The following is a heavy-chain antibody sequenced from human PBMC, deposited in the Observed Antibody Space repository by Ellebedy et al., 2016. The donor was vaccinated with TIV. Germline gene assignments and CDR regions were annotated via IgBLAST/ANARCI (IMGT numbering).Heavy chain of an antibody. CDR3: ARLRAGGGSSWYFDY. J-gene: IGHJ4*02. Sequence: MPSETLSLTCTVSGGSISSSSYYWGWIRQPPGKGLEWIGSIFYSGSTYYNPSLKIRVTISVDTSKNQFPLKLSSVTAADTAVYYCARLRAGGGSSWYFDYWGQGTLVTVSS. D-gene: IGHD6-13*01. CDR2: IFYSGST. CDR1: GGSISSSSYY. V-gene: IGHV4-39*01.